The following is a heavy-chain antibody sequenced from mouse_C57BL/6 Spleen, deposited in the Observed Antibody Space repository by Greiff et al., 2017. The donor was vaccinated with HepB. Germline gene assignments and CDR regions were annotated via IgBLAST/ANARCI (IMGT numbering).Heavy chain of an antibody. V-gene: IGHV2-6-1*01. CDR2: IWSDGST. CDR3: ARHDSNYDYYAMDY. Sequence: VQLQESGPGLVAPSQSLSITCTVSGFSLTSYGVHWVRQPPGKGLEWLVVIWSDGSTTYNSALKSRLSISKDNSKSQVFLKMNSLQTDDTAMYYCARHDSNYDYYAMDYWGQGTSVTVSS. J-gene: IGHJ4*01. CDR1: GFSLTSYG. D-gene: IGHD2-5*01.